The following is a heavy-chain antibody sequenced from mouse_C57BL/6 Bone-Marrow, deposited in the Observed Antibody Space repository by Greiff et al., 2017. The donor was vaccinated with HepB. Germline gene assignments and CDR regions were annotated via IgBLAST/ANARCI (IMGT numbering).Heavy chain of an antibody. CDR1: GYTFTSYW. J-gene: IGHJ2*01. V-gene: IGHV1-50*01. CDR2: IDPSDSYT. Sequence: VQLQQPGAELVKPGASVKLSCKASGYTFTSYWMQWVKQRPGQGLEWIGEIDPSDSYTNYNQKFKGKATLTVDTSSSTAYMQLSSLTSEDSAVYYCARRGSGHYFDYWGQGTTLTVSS. CDR3: ARRGSGHYFDY. D-gene: IGHD1-1*01.